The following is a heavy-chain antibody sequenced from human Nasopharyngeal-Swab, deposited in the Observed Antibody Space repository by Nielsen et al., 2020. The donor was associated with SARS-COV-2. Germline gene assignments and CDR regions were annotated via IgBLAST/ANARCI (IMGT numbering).Heavy chain of an antibody. Sequence: LSLTCAASGFAFTDYSMDWVRQAPGKGLEWVSYITSSSSTRYYADSVKGRFTVSRDNAKNSLYLQMSSLRDDDTAVYYCVREFEATGATYLDYLGLGTLVTVSS. CDR3: VREFEATGATYLDY. CDR2: ITSSSSTR. D-gene: IGHD1-26*01. J-gene: IGHJ4*02. V-gene: IGHV3-48*02. CDR1: GFAFTDYS.